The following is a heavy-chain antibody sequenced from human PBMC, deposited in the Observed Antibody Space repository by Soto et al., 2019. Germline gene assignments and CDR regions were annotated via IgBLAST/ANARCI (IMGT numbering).Heavy chain of an antibody. CDR2: IDPSDSYT. CDR1: GYSFKSYW. CDR3: ARHREDDYFCMHV. J-gene: IGHJ6*02. Sequence: WESLKISCKGSGYSFKSYWISWVRQMPGKGLEWMGRIDPSDSYTNYSPSFQGHVTISADKSISTAYLQWSSLEASDTAMYYCARHREDDYFCMHVARQVTTVTVSS. V-gene: IGHV5-10-1*01.